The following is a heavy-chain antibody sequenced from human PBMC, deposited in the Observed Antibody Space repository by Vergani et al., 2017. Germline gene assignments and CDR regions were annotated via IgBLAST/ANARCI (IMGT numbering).Heavy chain of an antibody. CDR3: GRGGRGDHGDYWSRLGP. CDR2: IYPDGSAT. J-gene: IGHJ5*02. D-gene: IGHD4-17*01. V-gene: IGHV3-7*01. Sequence: EVQLVESGGGLVQPGGSLRLSCAASGFSLSRFWMSWVRQAPEKGLEWVAHIYPDGSATTYGDSVKGRFTISRDNTKNSLSLQMSGLRVEDTAVYYWGRGGRGDHGDYWSRLGPWGQGTRVIVSS. CDR1: GFSLSRFW.